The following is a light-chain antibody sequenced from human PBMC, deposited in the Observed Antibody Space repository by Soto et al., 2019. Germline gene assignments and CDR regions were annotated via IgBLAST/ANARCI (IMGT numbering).Light chain of an antibody. Sequence: EILMTQSPVTLSVSAVEIVTFHCRASQSVGNNLAWHQQKPGQAPRLLIYGASTRATGVPARFSGSGSGTEFTLTVSSLQSEDFAVYYCQQYNYWPVFGGGTKVDI. CDR1: QSVGNN. V-gene: IGKV3-15*01. CDR3: QQYNYWPV. CDR2: GAS. J-gene: IGKJ4*01.